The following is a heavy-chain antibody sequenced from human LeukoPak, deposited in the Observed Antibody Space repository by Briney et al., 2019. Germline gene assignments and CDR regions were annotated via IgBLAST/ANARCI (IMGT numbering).Heavy chain of an antibody. CDR2: IYYSGST. J-gene: IGHJ6*02. D-gene: IGHD2-2*01. CDR3: ARVVPAALAESYYYYYGMDV. V-gene: IGHV4-59*01. CDR1: GGSISSYY. Sequence: PSETLSLTCTVSGGSISSYYWSWIRQPPGKGLEWIGYIYYSGSTNYNPSLKSRVTISVDTSKNQFSLKLSSVTAADTAVYCCARVVPAALAESYYYYYGMDVWGQGTTVTVSS.